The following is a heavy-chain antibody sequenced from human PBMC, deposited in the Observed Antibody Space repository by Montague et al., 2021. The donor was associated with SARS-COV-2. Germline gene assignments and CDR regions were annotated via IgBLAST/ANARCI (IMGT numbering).Heavy chain of an antibody. J-gene: IGHJ5*02. D-gene: IGHD6-13*01. CDR3: ARGPQYSSSWYGTRNWFDP. V-gene: IGHV4-34*01. CDR2: INNSGST. CDR1: GGSISGNY. Sequence: SETLSLTCTVYGGSISGNYYSWIRKPQAPGLGRNGVINNSGSTNSNPYLTSRVTITVDTSKNQFPLTLSPVTAADTALYYCARGPQYSSSWYGTRNWFDPWGQGTLVTVSS.